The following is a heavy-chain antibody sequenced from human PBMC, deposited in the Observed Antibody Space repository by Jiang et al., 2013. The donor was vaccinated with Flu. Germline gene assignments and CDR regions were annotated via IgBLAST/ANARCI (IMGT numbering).Heavy chain of an antibody. V-gene: IGHV5-51*01. Sequence: QLVESGAEVKKPGESLKISCKGSGYSFTSYWIGWVRQMPGKGLEWMGIIYPGDSDTRYSPSFQGQVTISADKSISTAYLQWSSLKASDTAMYYCASIAAAGTAAWSAFDIWGQGTMVTVSS. CDR1: GYSFTSYW. CDR3: ASIAAAGTAAWSAFDI. CDR2: IYPGDSDT. J-gene: IGHJ3*02. D-gene: IGHD6-13*01.